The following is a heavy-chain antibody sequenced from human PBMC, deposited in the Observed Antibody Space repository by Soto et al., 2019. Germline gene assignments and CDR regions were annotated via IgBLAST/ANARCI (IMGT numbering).Heavy chain of an antibody. CDR3: ARDGSMVRERWFDP. V-gene: IGHV3-74*03. D-gene: IGHD3-10*01. Sequence: EVPLVESGGGVVQPGGSLRLSCAASGFTFIGYWMHWVRQGPGKGLVWVARINNDGIDTTYADSVKGRFTISSDNNKNMVYLEMNSLRADDTAVYYCARDGSMVRERWFDPWGQGTLVTVSS. CDR2: INNDGIDT. J-gene: IGHJ5*02. CDR1: GFTFIGYW.